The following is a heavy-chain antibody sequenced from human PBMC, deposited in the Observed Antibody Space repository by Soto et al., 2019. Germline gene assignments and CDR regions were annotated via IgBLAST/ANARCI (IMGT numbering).Heavy chain of an antibody. D-gene: IGHD6-19*01. J-gene: IGHJ6*03. CDR1: GYSFTNYG. V-gene: IGHV1-18*01. CDR3: ARDRGVAPPVAGNTHYYYYMDV. CDR2: ISAYNGNT. Sequence: QDQLVQSGVEVKQPGASVKVSCKASGYSFTNYGITWVRQAPGHGFEWMGWISAYNGNTNYAQKFPGSVTMNTDAATSTAYVELRSLRSDDTAVYYCARDRGVAPPVAGNTHYYYYMDVWGKGTTVTVSS.